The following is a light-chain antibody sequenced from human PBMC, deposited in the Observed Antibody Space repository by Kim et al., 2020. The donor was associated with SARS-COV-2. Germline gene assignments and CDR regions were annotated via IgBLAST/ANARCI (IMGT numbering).Light chain of an antibody. CDR1: QSISSF. Sequence: EIVLTQSPATLSLSPGERATLSCRASQSISSFLAWYQQKPGQAPRLLIYDASSRATGIPPRFSGSGSGTDFTLTISSLEPEDFAVYYCQRRSNWPPYTFGQGTKLEIK. CDR3: QRRSNWPPYT. V-gene: IGKV3-11*01. J-gene: IGKJ2*01. CDR2: DAS.